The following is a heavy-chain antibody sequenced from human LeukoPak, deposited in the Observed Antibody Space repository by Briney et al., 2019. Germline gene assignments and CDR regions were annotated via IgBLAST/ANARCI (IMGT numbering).Heavy chain of an antibody. CDR2: IRSTANGYAT. Sequence: GGSLRLSCAASGFTFSGSALHWVRQASGKGLEWVGRIRSTANGYATAYAASVKGRFTISRDDSKNTAYLQMDSLKTEDTAVYYCTTERPLLVAVAGFGYFQHWGQGTLVTVSS. V-gene: IGHV3-73*01. J-gene: IGHJ1*01. CDR3: TTERPLLVAVAGFGYFQH. D-gene: IGHD6-19*01. CDR1: GFTFSGSA.